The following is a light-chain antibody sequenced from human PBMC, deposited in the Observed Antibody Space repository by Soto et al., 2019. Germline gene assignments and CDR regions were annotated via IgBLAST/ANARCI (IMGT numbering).Light chain of an antibody. Sequence: NFMLTQPHSVSESQGKTVTISCTRSSGSIASNYVQWYQQRPGSAPTPVIYEDNERPAGVPDRFSGSIDSSYNSASLTISGLKPDDEADYYCQAYHSGNVVFGGGTKLTV. CDR1: SGSIASNY. CDR2: EDN. J-gene: IGLJ2*01. CDR3: QAYHSGNVV. V-gene: IGLV6-57*04.